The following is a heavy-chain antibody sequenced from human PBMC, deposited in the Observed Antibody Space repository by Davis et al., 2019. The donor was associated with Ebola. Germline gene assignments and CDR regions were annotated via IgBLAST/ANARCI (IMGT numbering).Heavy chain of an antibody. CDR2: INQDESDK. J-gene: IGHJ4*02. CDR3: ARDSGVYTNYVYY. D-gene: IGHD5/OR15-5a*01. CDR1: GFTFSNHW. V-gene: IGHV3-7*03. Sequence: GESLKISCAASGFTFSNHWMTWVRQAPGKGLEWVANINQDESDKYYVDSVKGRFTISRDNAKNSLYLQMNSLRAEDTAVYYCARDSGVYTNYVYYWGQGTLVTVSS.